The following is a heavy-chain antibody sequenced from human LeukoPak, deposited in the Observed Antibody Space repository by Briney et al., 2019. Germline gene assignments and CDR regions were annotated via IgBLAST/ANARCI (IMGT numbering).Heavy chain of an antibody. CDR1: GFSVSSNY. CDR2: IYNDGSK. J-gene: IGHJ4*02. V-gene: IGHV3-53*01. Sequence: GGSLRLSCAASGFSVSSNYMNWVRQAPGKGLEWVSVIYNDGSKYYADSVKGRFTISRDNLENMLYLQGNSLRAEDTAVYYCARGSGLFDYWGQGTLVTVSS. CDR3: ARGSGLFDY. D-gene: IGHD1-26*01.